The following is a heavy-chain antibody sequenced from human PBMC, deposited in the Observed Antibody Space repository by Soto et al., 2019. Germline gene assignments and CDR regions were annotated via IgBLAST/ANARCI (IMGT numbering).Heavy chain of an antibody. Sequence: GGSLRLSCAASGFSVSSTYMSWVRQAPGKGLEWVSTLSDGGSSHYADSVTGRFSVSRDNSKNTLYLQMSGLRADDTAIYYCSRDFASGGYDFRGQGTQVTVSS. J-gene: IGHJ4*02. CDR1: GFSVSSTY. CDR2: LSDGGSS. V-gene: IGHV3-53*01. D-gene: IGHD5-12*01. CDR3: SRDFASGGYDF.